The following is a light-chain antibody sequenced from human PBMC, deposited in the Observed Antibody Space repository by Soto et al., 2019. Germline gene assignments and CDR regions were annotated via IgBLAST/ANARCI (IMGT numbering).Light chain of an antibody. V-gene: IGKV3-20*01. CDR2: GAS. Sequence: IVLTQSPGTLSLSPGERATLSCRASQSVSSSYLAWYQQKPGQAPRLLIYGASSRATGIPDRFSGSGSGTDFTLTITRLEPADFAVYCCQQYGSSPPTFGQGTKLEIK. CDR3: QQYGSSPPT. J-gene: IGKJ1*01. CDR1: QSVSSSY.